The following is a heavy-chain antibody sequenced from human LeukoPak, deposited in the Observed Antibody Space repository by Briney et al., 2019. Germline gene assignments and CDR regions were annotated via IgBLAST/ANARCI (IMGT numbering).Heavy chain of an antibody. CDR1: GFTFNSYA. Sequence: GGSLKLSCAASGFTFNSYAMSWVRQAPGKGLEWVSTISGSGGTTKYADSVRGRFTISRDNSKNTQYLQMNSLRAEDTAVYYRAKRSPAGTYYFDYWGQGTLVTVSS. CDR2: ISGSGGTT. CDR3: AKRSPAGTYYFDY. D-gene: IGHD6-19*01. J-gene: IGHJ4*02. V-gene: IGHV3-23*01.